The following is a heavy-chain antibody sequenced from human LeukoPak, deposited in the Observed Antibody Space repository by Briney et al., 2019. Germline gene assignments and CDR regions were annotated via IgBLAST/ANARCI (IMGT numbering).Heavy chain of an antibody. V-gene: IGHV3-11*04. CDR3: ARVMAGYSYMDV. Sequence: GGSLRLSCAASGFTVSSNYMSWVRQAPGKGLEWVSYISSSGSTIYYADSVKGRFTISRDNAKNLLYLQMNSLRAEDTAVYYCARVMAGYSYMDVWGKGTTVTVSS. J-gene: IGHJ6*03. CDR2: ISSSGSTI. CDR1: GFTVSSNY. D-gene: IGHD3-10*01.